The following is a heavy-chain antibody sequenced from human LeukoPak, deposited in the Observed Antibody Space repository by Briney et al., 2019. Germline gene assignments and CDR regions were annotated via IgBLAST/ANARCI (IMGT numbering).Heavy chain of an antibody. D-gene: IGHD3-10*01. CDR3: ASTRFGEFYFDY. CDR1: GGSFSGYY. V-gene: IGHV4-34*01. CDR2: INHSGST. Sequence: SETLSLICAVYGGSFSGYYWSWIRQPPGKGLEWIGEINHSGSTNYNPSLKSRVTISVDTSKNQFSLKLSSVTAADTAVYYCASTRFGEFYFDYWGQGTLVTVSS. J-gene: IGHJ4*02.